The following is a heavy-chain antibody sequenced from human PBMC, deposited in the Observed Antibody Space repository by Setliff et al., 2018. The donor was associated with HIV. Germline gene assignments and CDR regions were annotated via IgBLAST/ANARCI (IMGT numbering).Heavy chain of an antibody. CDR2: IFYSGST. J-gene: IGHJ6*02. V-gene: IGHV4-59*08. CDR3: ARRPAGAVAGGYGMDV. CDR1: GGSISSYY. D-gene: IGHD6-19*01. Sequence: TSETLSLTCTVSGGSISSYYWSWIRQPPGEGLEWIGYIFYSGSTNYNPSLKSRVTISLDTSKNQFSLKLSSVTAADTAVYYCARRPAGAVAGGYGMDVRGQGTTVTVSS.